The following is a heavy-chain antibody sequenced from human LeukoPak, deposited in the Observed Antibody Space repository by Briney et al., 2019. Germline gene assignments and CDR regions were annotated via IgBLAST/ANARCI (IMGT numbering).Heavy chain of an antibody. J-gene: IGHJ4*02. Sequence: PGGSLRLSCVASGLPIADFAMHWVRQAPGKGLEWVSLISGDGVSTFYAGSVKGRFSISRDNSKNSLSLEMNSLRTEDTAMYYCARESGKFDYWGQGTLVAVSS. CDR3: ARESGKFDY. V-gene: IGHV3-43*02. CDR2: ISGDGVST. CDR1: GLPIADFA.